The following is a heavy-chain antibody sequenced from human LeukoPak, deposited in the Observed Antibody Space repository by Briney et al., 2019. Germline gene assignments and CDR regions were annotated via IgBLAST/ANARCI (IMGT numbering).Heavy chain of an antibody. CDR1: GYTFTGYY. CDR2: INPNSGGT. J-gene: IGHJ6*02. CDR3: ARGYCSSTSCYTGNYYYYGMDV. V-gene: IGHV1-2*02. Sequence: ASVKVSCKASGYTFTGYYMHWVRQAPGQGLEWMGWINPNSGGTNYAQKFQGRVTMTRDTSISTAYMELSRLRSDDTAVYYCARGYCSSTSCYTGNYYYYGMDVWGQGTTVTVSS. D-gene: IGHD2-2*02.